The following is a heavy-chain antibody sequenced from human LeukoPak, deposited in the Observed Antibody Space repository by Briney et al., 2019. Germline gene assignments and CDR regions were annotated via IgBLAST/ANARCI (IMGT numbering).Heavy chain of an antibody. CDR2: ISAYNGNT. Sequence: ASAKVSCKASGYTFTSYGISWVRQAPGQGLEWMGWISAYNGNTNYAQKLQGRVTMTTDTSTSTAYMELRSLRSDDTAVYYCARVSRFIAAAHHYYGMDVWGQGTTVTVSS. CDR3: ARVSRFIAAAHHYYGMDV. V-gene: IGHV1-18*01. D-gene: IGHD6-13*01. J-gene: IGHJ6*02. CDR1: GYTFTSYG.